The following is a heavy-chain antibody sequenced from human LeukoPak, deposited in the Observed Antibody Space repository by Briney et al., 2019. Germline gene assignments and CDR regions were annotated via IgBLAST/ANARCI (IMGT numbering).Heavy chain of an antibody. CDR1: GLTFSGSA. CDR3: TRDSGTYNWLDP. CDR2: IDKKDNFYAT. Sequence: GGSLKLSCAASGLTFSGSAIHWVRQSSGKGLEWVGHIDKKDNFYATTSAASVTGRFTISRDDSKNTAYLQMNSLKTEDTALYYCTRDSGTYNWLDPWGQGTLVTVSS. J-gene: IGHJ5*02. V-gene: IGHV3-73*01. D-gene: IGHD1-26*01.